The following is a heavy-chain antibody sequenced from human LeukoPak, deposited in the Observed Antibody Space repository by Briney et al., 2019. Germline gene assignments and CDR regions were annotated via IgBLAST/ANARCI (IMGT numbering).Heavy chain of an antibody. J-gene: IGHJ4*02. Sequence: GGSLRLSCAASGFTFSSYWMHWVRQAPGEGLVWVSRINGDGSTTTYADSVKGRFTISRDNARNTLYLQMTSLRAEDTAVYYCARGPGYYDSSGYRYFFDYWGQGTLVTVSS. CDR2: INGDGSTT. V-gene: IGHV3-74*01. D-gene: IGHD3-22*01. CDR3: ARGPGYYDSSGYRYFFDY. CDR1: GFTFSSYW.